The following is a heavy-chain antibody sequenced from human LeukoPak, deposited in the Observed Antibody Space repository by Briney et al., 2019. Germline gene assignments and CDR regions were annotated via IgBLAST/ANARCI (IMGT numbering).Heavy chain of an antibody. CDR2: ISAYNGNT. CDR1: GYTFTSYG. V-gene: IGHV1-18*01. Sequence: ASVKVSCKASGYTFTSYGISWVRQAPGRGLEWMGWISAYNGNTNYAQKLQGRVTMTTDTSTSTAYMELRSLRSDDTAVYYCARDLIWFGELSHFDYWGQGTLVTVSS. J-gene: IGHJ4*02. CDR3: ARDLIWFGELSHFDY. D-gene: IGHD3-10*01.